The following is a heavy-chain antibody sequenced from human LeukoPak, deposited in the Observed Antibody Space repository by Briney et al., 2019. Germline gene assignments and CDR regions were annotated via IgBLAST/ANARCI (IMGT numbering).Heavy chain of an antibody. D-gene: IGHD2-21*02. V-gene: IGHV1-2*02. CDR2: INPNSGGT. CDR3: TRAYCGGDCPSGGY. CDR1: GYTFTGYY. J-gene: IGHJ4*02. Sequence: ASVRVPCKASGYTFTGYYMHWVRQAPGQGLEWMGWINPNSGGTNYAQNFQGRVTMTRDTSVSTAYMELSRLRSDDTAVYYCTRAYCGGDCPSGGYWGQGTLVTVSS.